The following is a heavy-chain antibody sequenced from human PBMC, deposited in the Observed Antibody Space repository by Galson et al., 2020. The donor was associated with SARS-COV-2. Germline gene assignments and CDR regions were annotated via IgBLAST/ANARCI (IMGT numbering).Heavy chain of an antibody. Sequence: GGSLRLSCAASGFTFSNAWMSWVRQAPGKGLEWVGRIKSKTDCGTTDYAAPVKGRFTISRDDSKNTLYLQMNSLKTEDTAVYYCTTDGYCGGDCYYYYYYGMDVWGQGTTVTVSS. CDR3: TTDGYCGGDCYYYYYYGMDV. CDR2: IKSKTDCGTT. J-gene: IGHJ6*02. D-gene: IGHD2-21*02. CDR1: GFTFSNAW. V-gene: IGHV3-15*01.